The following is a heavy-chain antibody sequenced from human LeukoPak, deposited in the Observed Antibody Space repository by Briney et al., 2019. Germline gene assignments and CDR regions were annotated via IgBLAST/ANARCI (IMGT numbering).Heavy chain of an antibody. D-gene: IGHD2-21*02. V-gene: IGHV3-23*01. CDR2: ISGSGGST. Sequence: PGGSLRLSCAASGFTSSSYAMSWVRQAPGKGLEWVSAISGSGGSTYYADSVKGRFTISRDNSKNTLYLQMNSLRAEDTAVYYCAKDGTGGGHIVVVTAIPFDYWGQGTLVTVSS. CDR3: AKDGTGGGHIVVVTAIPFDY. J-gene: IGHJ4*02. CDR1: GFTSSSYA.